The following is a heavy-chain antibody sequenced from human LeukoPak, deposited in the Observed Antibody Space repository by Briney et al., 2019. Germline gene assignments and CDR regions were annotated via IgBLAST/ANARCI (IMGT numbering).Heavy chain of an antibody. D-gene: IGHD1-14*01. CDR2: IYYSETT. Sequence: SETLSLTCTVSGGSISNYFWSWIRQPPGKGLECIGYIYYSETTNYNPSFMSRVTVSVDTSKNQFSLKLSSVTAADTAVYYCARFPGGAEYRHYYYMDVWGEGTTVTVSS. CDR3: ARFPGGAEYRHYYYMDV. J-gene: IGHJ6*03. V-gene: IGHV4-59*01. CDR1: GGSISNYF.